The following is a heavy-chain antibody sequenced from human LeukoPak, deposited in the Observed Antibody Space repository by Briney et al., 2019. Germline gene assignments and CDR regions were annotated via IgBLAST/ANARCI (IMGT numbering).Heavy chain of an antibody. CDR3: TTQLDVVYYYYYMDV. D-gene: IGHD3/OR15-3a*01. J-gene: IGHJ6*03. CDR1: GFTFSNAW. CDR2: IKSKTDGGTT. Sequence: PEGSLRLSCAASGFTFSNAWMSWVRQAPGKGLEWVGRIKSKTDGGTTDYAAPVKGRFTISRDDSKNTLYLQMNSLKTEDTAVYYCTTQLDVVYYYYYMDVWGKGTTVTVSS. V-gene: IGHV3-15*01.